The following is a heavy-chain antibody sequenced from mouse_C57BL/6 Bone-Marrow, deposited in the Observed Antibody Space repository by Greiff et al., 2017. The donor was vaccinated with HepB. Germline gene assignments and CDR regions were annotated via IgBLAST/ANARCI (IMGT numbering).Heavy chain of an antibody. CDR3: ARVGLCPFAY. D-gene: IGHD2-4*01. Sequence: VKLQQPGAELVKPGASVKLSCKASGYTFTSYWMHWVKQRPGQGLEWIGMIHPNSGSTNYNEKFKSKATLTVDKSSSTAYMQLSSLTSEDSAVYYCARVGLCPFAYWGQGTLVTVSA. J-gene: IGHJ3*01. CDR2: IHPNSGST. CDR1: GYTFTSYW. V-gene: IGHV1-64*01.